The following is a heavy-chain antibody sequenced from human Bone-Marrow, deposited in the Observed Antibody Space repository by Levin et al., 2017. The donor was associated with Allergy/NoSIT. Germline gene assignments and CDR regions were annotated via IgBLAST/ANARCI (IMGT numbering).Heavy chain of an antibody. CDR2: IKQDGSEK. CDR3: ASGGYSAYDSLDS. D-gene: IGHD5-12*01. V-gene: IGHV3-7*01. J-gene: IGHJ4*02. Sequence: GESLKISCAASGFTFSSCWMSWVRQAPGKGLEWVANIKQDGSEKYYVDSVKGRFTISRDNAKNSLFLQMNSLRAEDTAVYYCASGGYSAYDSLDSWGQGTLVTVSS. CDR1: GFTFSSCW.